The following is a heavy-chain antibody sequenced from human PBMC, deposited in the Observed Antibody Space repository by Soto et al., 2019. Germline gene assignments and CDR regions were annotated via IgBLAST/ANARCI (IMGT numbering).Heavy chain of an antibody. D-gene: IGHD1-26*01. V-gene: IGHV3-23*01. CDR2: ISDSGGTS. Sequence: GGSLRLSCAASGFLCSNYVMSWVRQAPGKGLEWVSSISDSGGTSYYADSVKGRFTISRDNSKNTLYLQMNSLRAEDTAIYYCAKRPRALLTFDYWGQGTLVTVSS. CDR3: AKRPRALLTFDY. J-gene: IGHJ4*02. CDR1: GFLCSNYV.